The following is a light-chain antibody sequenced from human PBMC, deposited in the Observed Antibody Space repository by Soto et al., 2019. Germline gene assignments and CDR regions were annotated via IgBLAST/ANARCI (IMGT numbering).Light chain of an antibody. CDR1: QSVTSR. Sequence: EVVMTQSPATLSVSPGERATLSCRASQSVTSRLAWYQQRPGQVPRLLIYDTSTRAPGISARFSGSGSGTEFTLTISSLQSEDFAVYYCQEYIQWPPGMFGPGTKVDIK. CDR3: QEYIQWPPGM. CDR2: DTS. J-gene: IGKJ1*01. V-gene: IGKV3-15*01.